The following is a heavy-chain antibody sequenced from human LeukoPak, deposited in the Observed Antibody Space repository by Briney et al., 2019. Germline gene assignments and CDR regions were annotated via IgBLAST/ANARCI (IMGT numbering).Heavy chain of an antibody. CDR3: ATYSSSPLGLDY. J-gene: IGHJ4*02. V-gene: IGHV4-59*08. D-gene: IGHD6-6*01. CDR1: GGSISSSY. CDR2: IYYSGST. Sequence: SETLSLTCTVSGGSISSSYWNWIRQPPGMGLEWIGYIYYSGSTNYNPSLKSRVTISENTSKNQVSLKLSSVTAADTAVYYCATYSSSPLGLDYWGQGTLVTVSS.